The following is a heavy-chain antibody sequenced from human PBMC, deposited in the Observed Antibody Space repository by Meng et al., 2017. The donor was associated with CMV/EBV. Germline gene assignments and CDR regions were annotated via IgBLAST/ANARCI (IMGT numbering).Heavy chain of an antibody. Sequence: GESLKISCAGSGITFSIYSMNWLRQAPGRGLEWVSSISSSSTYIYYADSVKGRFTISRDNARNSLYLQMSSLKAEDTAVYYCARGAHDYGDPVYAFDMWGQGTMVTVS. D-gene: IGHD4-17*01. CDR3: ARGAHDYGDPVYAFDM. V-gene: IGHV3-21*01. J-gene: IGHJ3*02. CDR1: GITFSIYS. CDR2: ISSSSTYI.